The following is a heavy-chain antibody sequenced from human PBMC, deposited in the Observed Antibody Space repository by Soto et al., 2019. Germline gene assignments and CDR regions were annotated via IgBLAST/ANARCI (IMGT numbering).Heavy chain of an antibody. CDR2: ISYDGSNK. J-gene: IGHJ5*02. V-gene: IGHV3-30*18. Sequence: PGGSLRLSCAASGFTFSSYGMHWVRQAPGKGLEWVAVISYDGSNKYYADSVKGRFTISRDNSKNTLYLQMNSLRAEDTAVYYCAKDSLGYSYGYLALDPWGQGTLVTVSS. CDR1: GFTFSSYG. D-gene: IGHD5-18*01. CDR3: AKDSLGYSYGYLALDP.